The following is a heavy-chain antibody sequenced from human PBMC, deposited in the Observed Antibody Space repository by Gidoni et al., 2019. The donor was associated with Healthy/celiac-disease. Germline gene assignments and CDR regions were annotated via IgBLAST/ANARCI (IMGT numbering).Heavy chain of an antibody. V-gene: IGHV3-23*01. J-gene: IGHJ4*02. CDR1: GFTFSTYP. CDR2: ISGSGGST. Sequence: EVQLLDSGGGLFQPGGSLRLPCAAVGFTFSTYPMSWVRQAPGKGLEWVSAISGSGGSTYYADSVKGRFTISRDNSKNTLYLQMNSLRAEDTAVYYCAPDYGDPIDYGGQGTLVTVSS. D-gene: IGHD4-17*01. CDR3: APDYGDPIDY.